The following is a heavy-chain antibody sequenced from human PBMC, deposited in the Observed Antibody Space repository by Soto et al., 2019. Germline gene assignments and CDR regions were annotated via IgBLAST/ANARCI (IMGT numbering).Heavy chain of an antibody. V-gene: IGHV1-69*12. J-gene: IGHJ5*02. CDR2: IIPIFGTA. D-gene: IGHD3-22*01. CDR1: GGTFSSYA. Sequence: QVQLVQSGAEVKKPGSSVKVSCKASGGTFSSYAITWVRQAPGQGLEWMGGIIPIFGTANYAQKFQGRVTITADESTSTADMERSSLRSEDTAVYYCARDRGPSSGYYPDWFDPWGQGTLVTVSS. CDR3: ARDRGPSSGYYPDWFDP.